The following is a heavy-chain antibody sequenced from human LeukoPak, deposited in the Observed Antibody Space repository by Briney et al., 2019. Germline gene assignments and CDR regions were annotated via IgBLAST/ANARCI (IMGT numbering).Heavy chain of an antibody. D-gene: IGHD3-22*01. V-gene: IGHV4-39*01. Sequence: SETLSLTCSVSGGSISSSSYYWGWIRQPPGKGLEWIGSIYYSGSTYYNPSLKSRVTISVDTSKNQFSLKLSSVTAADTAVYYCARHPSPHQYYYDSSGADYWGQGTLVTVSS. CDR3: ARHPSPHQYYYDSSGADY. CDR2: IYYSGST. J-gene: IGHJ4*02. CDR1: GGSISSSSYY.